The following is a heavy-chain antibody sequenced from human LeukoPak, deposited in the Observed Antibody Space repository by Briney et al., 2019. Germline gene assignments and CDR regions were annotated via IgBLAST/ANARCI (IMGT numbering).Heavy chain of an antibody. Sequence: SETLSLTCTVSGGSVSSYYWSWIRQSPEKGLEWIGFPHYSGTANYNPSLKSRVTISVDTSKNQFSLKLSSVTAADTAVYYCATHDLRVGGPYYFDYWGQGALVTVSS. D-gene: IGHD3-22*01. J-gene: IGHJ4*02. V-gene: IGHV4-59*08. CDR3: ATHDLRVGGPYYFDY. CDR1: GGSVSSYY. CDR2: PHYSGTA.